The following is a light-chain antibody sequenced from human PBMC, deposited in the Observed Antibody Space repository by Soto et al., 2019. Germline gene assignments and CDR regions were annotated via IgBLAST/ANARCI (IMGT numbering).Light chain of an antibody. V-gene: IGKV3-20*01. CDR1: QSVSSSY. CDR3: QQYGSSRPWT. J-gene: IGKJ1*01. Sequence: EIVLTQSPGTLSLSPGERATLSFSASQSVSSSYLAWYQQKPGQAPRLLIYGASSRATGIPDRFSGSGSGTDFTLTISRLEPEDFAVYYCQQYGSSRPWTFGQGTKVDIK. CDR2: GAS.